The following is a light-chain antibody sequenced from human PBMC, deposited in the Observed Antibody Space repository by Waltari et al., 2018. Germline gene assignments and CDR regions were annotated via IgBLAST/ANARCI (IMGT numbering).Light chain of an antibody. CDR2: AAS. V-gene: IGKV3-11*01. J-gene: IGKJ4*01. Sequence: EIVLTQSPGTLSLSPGGRATLSCRASQSISSHLAWYQQKPGQAPRLPICAASKRATGIPARFSGSGSGTDFTLTISSLEPEDFAVYYCQQPPLTFGGGTKVEI. CDR3: QQPPLT. CDR1: QSISSH.